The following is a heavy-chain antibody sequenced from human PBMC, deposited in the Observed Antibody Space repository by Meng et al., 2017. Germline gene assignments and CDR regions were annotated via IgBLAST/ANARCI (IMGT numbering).Heavy chain of an antibody. CDR3: AHRRGDSREGWFDP. CDR1: GFSLRTSGVG. D-gene: IGHD2-21*02. J-gene: IGHJ5*02. V-gene: IGHV2-5*02. Sequence: TLKGDGPPLVKPTPTRTLTCTFAGFSLRTSGVGVGLIRQPPGKALEWLALIYWDDDKRYSPSLKSRLTITKDTSKNQVVLTMTNMDPVDTATYYCAHRRGDSREGWFDPWGQGTLVTVSS. CDR2: IYWDDDK.